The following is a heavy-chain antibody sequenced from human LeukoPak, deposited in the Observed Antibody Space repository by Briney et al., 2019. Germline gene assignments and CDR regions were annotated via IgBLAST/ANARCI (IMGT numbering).Heavy chain of an antibody. J-gene: IGHJ3*02. CDR1: GFTFSSYS. V-gene: IGHV3-21*04. CDR2: ISSSSSYI. CDR3: ARGGYYYDSSGYYHDAFDI. D-gene: IGHD3-22*01. Sequence: PGGSLRLSCAASGFTFSSYSMNWVRQAPGKGLEWVSSISSSSSYIYYADSVKGRFTISRDNAKNSLYLQMNSLRAEDTAVYYCARGGYYYDSSGYYHDAFDIWGQGTMVTVSS.